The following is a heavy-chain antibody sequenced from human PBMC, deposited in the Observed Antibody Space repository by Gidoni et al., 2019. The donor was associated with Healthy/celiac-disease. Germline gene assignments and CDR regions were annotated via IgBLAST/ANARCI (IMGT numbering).Heavy chain of an antibody. CDR3: ARVLLWFGEYHPYYFDY. CDR2: MNPNSGNT. J-gene: IGHJ4*02. D-gene: IGHD3-10*01. Sequence: QVQLVQSGAEVKKPGASVKVSCKASGYTFTSYDINWVRQATGQGLEWMGWMNPNSGNTGYAQKFQGRVTMTSNTSISTAYMELSSLRSEDTAVYYCARVLLWFGEYHPYYFDYWGQGTLVTVSS. CDR1: GYTFTSYD. V-gene: IGHV1-8*01.